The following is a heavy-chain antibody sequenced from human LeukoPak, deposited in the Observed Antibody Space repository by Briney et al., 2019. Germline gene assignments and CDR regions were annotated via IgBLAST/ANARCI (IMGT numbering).Heavy chain of an antibody. D-gene: IGHD4-23*01. CDR1: GYTFTSYY. CDR2: INPSGGTT. Sequence: ASVKVSCKASGYTFTSYYMHWVRQAPGQGLEWMGIINPSGGTTSYAQKFQGRVTMTRDTSTSTFYMELSSLRSEDTAVYYCARDRDYGGNSVHFDYWGQGTLVTVSS. V-gene: IGHV1-46*01. CDR3: ARDRDYGGNSVHFDY. J-gene: IGHJ4*02.